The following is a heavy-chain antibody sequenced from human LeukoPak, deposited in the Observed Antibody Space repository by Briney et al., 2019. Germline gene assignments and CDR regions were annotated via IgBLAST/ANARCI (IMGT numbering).Heavy chain of an antibody. CDR2: NYYSGST. CDR1: VRSISSYF. V-gene: IGHV4-59*01. J-gene: IGHJ4*02. CDR3: AGASYERSGVQ. D-gene: IGHD3-22*01. Sequence: SSETLSLPCSLSVRSISSYFWWWLRQPPGRGLAWNGYNYYSGSTNFNPSLNSRVTIPVDTSKHQFFLKLSSVTAADTAVYYCAGASYERSGVQWGQGTLVTV.